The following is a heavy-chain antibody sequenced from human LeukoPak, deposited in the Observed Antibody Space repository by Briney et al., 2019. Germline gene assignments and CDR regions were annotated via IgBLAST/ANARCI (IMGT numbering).Heavy chain of an antibody. V-gene: IGHV1-46*01. CDR3: ARNYDSSGYYGSGDYFDY. CDR2: INPTGGST. J-gene: IGHJ4*02. D-gene: IGHD3-22*01. CDR1: GYTFTSYY. Sequence: ASVTVSCKASGYTFTSYYMHWVRQAPGQGLEWMGLINPTGGSTGYAQKLQGRVTMTTDTSTSTAYMELRSLRSDDTAVYYCARNYDSSGYYGSGDYFDYWGQGTLVTVSS.